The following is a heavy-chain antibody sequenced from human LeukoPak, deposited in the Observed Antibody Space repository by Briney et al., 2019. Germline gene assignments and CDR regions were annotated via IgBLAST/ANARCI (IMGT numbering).Heavy chain of an antibody. J-gene: IGHJ4*02. D-gene: IGHD3-22*01. Sequence: GGSLRLSCAASGFTFNNYAMSWVRQAPGKGLEWVSAISGSGGSTYYADSVKGRFTISRDNSKNTLYLRMNSLRAEDTAVYYCAKVRRPHYYDSSGYYGNLDYWGQGTLVTVSS. CDR3: AKVRRPHYYDSSGYYGNLDY. V-gene: IGHV3-23*01. CDR1: GFTFNNYA. CDR2: ISGSGGST.